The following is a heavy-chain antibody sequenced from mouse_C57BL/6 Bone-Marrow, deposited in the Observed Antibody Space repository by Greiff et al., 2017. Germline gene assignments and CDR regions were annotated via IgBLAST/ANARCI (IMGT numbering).Heavy chain of an antibody. Sequence: EVMLVESGGGLVQPGESLKLSCESNDYEFPSHDMSWVRKTPEKRLELVAAINSDGGSTYYPDTMESRFIISSDKSTKTLYLQMSRLRSEDTAVYYCARCSSPYAMDYWGQGTSVTVSS. CDR2: INSDGGST. CDR3: ARCSSPYAMDY. D-gene: IGHD1-1*01. CDR1: DYEFPSHD. V-gene: IGHV5-2*01. J-gene: IGHJ4*01.